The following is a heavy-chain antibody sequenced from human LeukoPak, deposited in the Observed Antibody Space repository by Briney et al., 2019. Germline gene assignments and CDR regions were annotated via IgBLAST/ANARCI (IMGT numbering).Heavy chain of an antibody. Sequence: SETLSLTCAVYGGSFSGYYWSWIRQPPGKGLEWIGEINHSGSTNYNPSLKSRVTISVDTSKNQFSLKLSSVTTADTAVYYCARNRYCSSTSCYYYYYYYMDVWGKGTTVTVSS. J-gene: IGHJ6*03. D-gene: IGHD2-2*01. CDR1: GGSFSGYY. CDR2: INHSGST. V-gene: IGHV4-34*01. CDR3: ARNRYCSSTSCYYYYYYYMDV.